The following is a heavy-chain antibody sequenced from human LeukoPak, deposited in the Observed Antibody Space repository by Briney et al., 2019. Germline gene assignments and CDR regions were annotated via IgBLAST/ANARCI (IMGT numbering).Heavy chain of an antibody. J-gene: IGHJ4*02. Sequence: ASVKVSCKASGYSFTGYYMHWVRQALGQGLEWMGWINPNSGDTGYAQQFQGRVTMTRDMSITTIYMELTRLRSDDTAFYYCARWDGYSSSPDYWGQGSLVTVSS. CDR2: INPNSGDT. V-gene: IGHV1-2*02. D-gene: IGHD6-13*01. CDR1: GYSFTGYY. CDR3: ARWDGYSSSPDY.